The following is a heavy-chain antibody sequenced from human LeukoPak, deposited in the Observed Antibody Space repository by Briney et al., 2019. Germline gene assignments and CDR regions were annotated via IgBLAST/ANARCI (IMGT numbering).Heavy chain of an antibody. Sequence: GGSLRLSCTASGFTFGDYPMTWVRQAPGKGLEWVSSISSSSSYIYYADSVKGRFTISRDNAKNSLYLQMNSLRAEDTAVYYCARENERGYNDYWGQGTLVTVSS. CDR1: GFTFGDYP. V-gene: IGHV3-21*01. CDR3: ARENERGYNDY. D-gene: IGHD5-12*01. J-gene: IGHJ4*02. CDR2: ISSSSSYI.